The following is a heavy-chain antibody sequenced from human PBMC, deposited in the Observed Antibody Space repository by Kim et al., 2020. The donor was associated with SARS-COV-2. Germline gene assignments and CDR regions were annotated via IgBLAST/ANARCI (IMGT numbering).Heavy chain of an antibody. V-gene: IGHV1-69*06. D-gene: IGHD6-13*01. CDR3: ARGPRTAAAGTVYYHYGID. J-gene: IGHJ6*01. Sequence: SVKVSCKVSGGTFSTFTITWVRQAPGQGLEWMGGVIPIYDTSHYAQQFQGRVTITADKSTSTVYMEVFSLRSDDTAVYYCARGPRTAAAGTVYYHYGID. CDR1: GGTFSTFT. CDR2: VIPIYDTS.